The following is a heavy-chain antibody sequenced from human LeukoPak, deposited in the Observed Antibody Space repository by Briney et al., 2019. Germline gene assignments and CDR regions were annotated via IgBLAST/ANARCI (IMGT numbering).Heavy chain of an antibody. D-gene: IGHD6-13*01. J-gene: IGHJ4*02. CDR1: GGSINNYY. V-gene: IGHV4-59*06. Sequence: SETLSLTCTVSGGSINNYYWSWIRQHPGKGLEWIGYIYYSGSTYYNPSLKSRVTISVDTSKNQFSLKLSSVTAADTAVYYCARVREQLASYYFDYWGQGTLVTVSS. CDR2: IYYSGST. CDR3: ARVREQLASYYFDY.